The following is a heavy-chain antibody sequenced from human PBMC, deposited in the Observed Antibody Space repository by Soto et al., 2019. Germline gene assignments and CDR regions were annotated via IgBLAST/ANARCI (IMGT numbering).Heavy chain of an antibody. Sequence: ASLKVSCNASGYTCTGYYMHWVLQAPGQGLEWMGWINPNSGGTNYAQKFQGWVTMTRDTSISTAYMELSRLRSDDTAVYYCARDRAVAGMGYYYYGKDVSGQGTTDIVSS. CDR2: INPNSGGT. D-gene: IGHD6-19*01. J-gene: IGHJ6*02. CDR3: ARDRAVAGMGYYYYGKDV. CDR1: GYTCTGYY. V-gene: IGHV1-2*04.